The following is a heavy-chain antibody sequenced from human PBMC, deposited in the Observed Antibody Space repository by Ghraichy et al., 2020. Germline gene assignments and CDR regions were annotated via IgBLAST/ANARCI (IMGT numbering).Heavy chain of an antibody. CDR1: GGSISSYY. CDR3: ARDKGGYYDFWSANYGMDV. CDR2: IYYSGST. J-gene: IGHJ6*02. V-gene: IGHV4-59*01. Sequence: SETLSLTCTVSGGSISSYYWSWIRQPPGKGLEWIGYIYYSGSTNYNPSLKSRVTISVDTSKNQFSLKLSSVTAADTAVYYCARDKGGYYDFWSANYGMDVWGQGTTVTVSS. D-gene: IGHD3-3*01.